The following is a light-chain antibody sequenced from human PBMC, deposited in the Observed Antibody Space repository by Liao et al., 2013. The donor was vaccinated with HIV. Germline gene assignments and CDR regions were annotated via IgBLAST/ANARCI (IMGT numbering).Light chain of an antibody. J-gene: IGLJ3*02. CDR1: NIGSKS. V-gene: IGLV3-21*04. CDR3: QVWDTSSAHQV. Sequence: SYELTQPPSVSVAPGKTATITCGGNNIGSKSVHWYQQKPGEAPVLVIYYDTDRPSGVPERFSASNSGNTATLTISRVEAGDEADYYCQVWDTSSAHQVFGGGTKLTVL. CDR2: YDT.